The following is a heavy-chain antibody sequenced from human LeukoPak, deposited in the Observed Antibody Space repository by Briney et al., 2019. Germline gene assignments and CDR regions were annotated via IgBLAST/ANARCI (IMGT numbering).Heavy chain of an antibody. J-gene: IGHJ4*02. CDR3: ARPHGRNWDSTYYDY. CDR1: GFMFRDYY. Sequence: GGSLRLSCAASGFMFRDYYMDWVRQAPGKGLEWVGRIRNRGNGQTTEYAASVKGRFTISRDDSTNSLYLQMDSLKTEDTAMYFCARPHGRNWDSTYYDYWGQGTLVTVSS. V-gene: IGHV3-72*01. D-gene: IGHD1/OR15-1a*01. CDR2: IRNRGNGQTT.